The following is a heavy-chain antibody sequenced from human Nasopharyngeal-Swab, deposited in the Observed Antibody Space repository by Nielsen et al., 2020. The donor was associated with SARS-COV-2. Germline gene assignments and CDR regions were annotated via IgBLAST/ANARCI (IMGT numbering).Heavy chain of an antibody. V-gene: IGHV7-4-1*02. CDR2: ISTKTGAP. Sequence: ASVKVSCKASGYTFTSHVLNWVRQAPGQGPEYIGWISTKTGAPTYAQAFTRRFAISFDTSVSTTYLQISSLKADDTAVYYCARENQEYANIWIDYWGQGTQVTVSS. D-gene: IGHD1-1*01. CDR3: ARENQEYANIWIDY. CDR1: GYTFTSHV. J-gene: IGHJ4*02.